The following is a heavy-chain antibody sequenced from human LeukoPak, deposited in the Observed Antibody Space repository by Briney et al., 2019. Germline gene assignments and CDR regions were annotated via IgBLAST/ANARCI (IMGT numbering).Heavy chain of an antibody. CDR1: GGSISSYY. D-gene: IGHD3-3*01. V-gene: IGHV4-59*12. CDR3: ARARITIFGVGQGAKNWFDP. J-gene: IGHJ5*02. CDR2: IYYSGST. Sequence: PSETLSLTCTVSGGSISSYYWSWIRQPPGKGLEWIGYIYYSGSTNYNPSLKSRVTISVDTSKNQFSLKLSSVTAADTAVYYCARARITIFGVGQGAKNWFDPWGQGTLVTVSS.